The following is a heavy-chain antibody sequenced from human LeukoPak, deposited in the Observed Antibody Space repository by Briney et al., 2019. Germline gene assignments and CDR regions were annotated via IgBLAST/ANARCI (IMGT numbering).Heavy chain of an antibody. V-gene: IGHV1-69*02. J-gene: IGHJ6*02. D-gene: IGHD3-10*01. CDR1: GGTFSSYT. CDR3: ARGSTMVRGPGDYYYYGMDV. Sequence: ASVKVSCKASGGTFSSYTISWVRQAPGQGLEWMGRIIPILGIANYAQKFQGRVTITADKSTSTAYMELSSLRSEDTAVYYCARGSTMVRGPGDYYYYGMDVWGHGTTVTVSS. CDR2: IIPILGIA.